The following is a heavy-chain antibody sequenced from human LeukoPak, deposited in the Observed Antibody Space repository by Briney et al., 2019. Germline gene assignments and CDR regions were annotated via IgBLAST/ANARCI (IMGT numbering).Heavy chain of an antibody. CDR2: IISIFGIA. CDR3: AGDTGIAARSHWFDP. Sequence: GASVKVSCKASGGTFSSYAISWVRQAPGQGLEWMGRIISIFGIANYAQKFQGRVTITADKSTSTAYMELSSLRSEDTAVYYCAGDTGIAARSHWFDPWGQGTLVTVSS. J-gene: IGHJ5*02. D-gene: IGHD6-6*01. CDR1: GGTFSSYA. V-gene: IGHV1-69*04.